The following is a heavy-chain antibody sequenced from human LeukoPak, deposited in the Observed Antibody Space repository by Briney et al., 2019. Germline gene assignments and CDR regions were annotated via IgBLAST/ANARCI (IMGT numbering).Heavy chain of an antibody. Sequence: SETLSLTCAVYGGSLSAYYWTWIRQPPGKGLEWIGEINHGGSTNYHPPLNSRVTISIDTSKNQFSLKLSSVTAADTAVYYCARYLDYGGNSRVFQHWGQGTLVTVSS. CDR1: GGSLSAYY. J-gene: IGHJ1*01. D-gene: IGHD4-23*01. V-gene: IGHV4-34*01. CDR2: INHGGST. CDR3: ARYLDYGGNSRVFQH.